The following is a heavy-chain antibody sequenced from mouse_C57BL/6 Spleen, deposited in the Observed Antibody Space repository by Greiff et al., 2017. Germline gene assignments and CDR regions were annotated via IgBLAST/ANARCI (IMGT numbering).Heavy chain of an antibody. D-gene: IGHD2-4*01. Sequence: EVQLQQSGPGLVKPSQSLSLSCSVTGYSFTSGYYWNWIRQFPGNKLEWMGYISYDGSNNYNPSLKKRISITRDTSKNQFFLKLNSVTTEDTATYYCARAYCDYEDYFDYWGQGTTLTVSS. V-gene: IGHV3-6*01. J-gene: IGHJ2*01. CDR3: ARAYCDYEDYFDY. CDR2: ISYDGSN. CDR1: GYSFTSGYY.